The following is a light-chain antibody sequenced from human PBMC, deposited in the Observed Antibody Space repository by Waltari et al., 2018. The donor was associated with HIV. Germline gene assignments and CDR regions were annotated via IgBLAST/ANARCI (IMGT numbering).Light chain of an antibody. J-gene: IGLJ2*01. Sequence: QLVLTQSPSASASLGASVKHTCTLSSGHSSYAIAWHQQQPEKGPRFLMRLNGDGRNITGDGIPDRFSGSSSGTERYLTISSLQSDDEADYYCQTWGTGFLVFGGGTKLTVL. V-gene: IGLV4-69*01. CDR3: QTWGTGFLV. CDR1: SGHSSYA. CDR2: LNGDGRN.